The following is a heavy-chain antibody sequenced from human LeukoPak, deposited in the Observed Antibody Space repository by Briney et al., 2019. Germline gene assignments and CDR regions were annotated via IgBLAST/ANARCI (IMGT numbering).Heavy chain of an antibody. D-gene: IGHD5-12*01. CDR3: APALSLYDYIYFDY. CDR1: GFTFSTYT. V-gene: IGHV3-21*01. CDR2: ISSSRNYI. J-gene: IGHJ4*02. Sequence: GGSLRLSCAASGFTFSTYTMNWVRQAPGKGLEWVSSISSSRNYIYYADSVKGRSTVSRDNTKNSLFLQMDSLRAEDTAVYYCAPALSLYDYIYFDYWGQGALVTVSS.